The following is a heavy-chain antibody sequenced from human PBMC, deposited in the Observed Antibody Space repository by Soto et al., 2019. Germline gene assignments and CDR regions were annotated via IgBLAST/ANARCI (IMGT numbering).Heavy chain of an antibody. J-gene: IGHJ5*02. CDR2: MNPNSGNT. V-gene: IGHV1-8*01. Sequence: QVQLVQSGAEVKKPGASVKVSCKASGYTFTSYDINWVRQATGQGLEWMGWMNPNSGNTGYPQKFQGRVTMTRNTSIITAYMELSSLRFEDTAVYYCARSPPRVERNNYAGGWFDPWGQGTLVTVSS. D-gene: IGHD4-4*01. CDR1: GYTFTSYD. CDR3: ARSPPRVERNNYAGGWFDP.